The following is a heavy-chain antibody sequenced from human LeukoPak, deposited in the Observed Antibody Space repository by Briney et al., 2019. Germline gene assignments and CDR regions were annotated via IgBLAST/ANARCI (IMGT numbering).Heavy chain of an antibody. Sequence: SETLPLTCAVSGGSISSGGYSWSWIRQPPGKGLEWIGYIYHSGSTYYNPSLKSRVTISVDRSKNQFSLKLSSVTAADTAVYYCARGLWPGYGMDVWGQGTTVTVSS. V-gene: IGHV4-30-2*01. CDR1: GGSISSGGYS. J-gene: IGHJ6*02. D-gene: IGHD3-10*02. CDR2: IYHSGST. CDR3: ARGLWPGYGMDV.